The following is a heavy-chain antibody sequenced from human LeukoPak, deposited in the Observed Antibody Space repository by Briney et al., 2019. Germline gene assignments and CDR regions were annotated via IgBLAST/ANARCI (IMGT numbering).Heavy chain of an antibody. D-gene: IGHD2-2*01. CDR2: IYYSGST. Sequence: SETLSLTCTVSGGSISSYYWSWIRQPPGKGLEWIGYIYYSGSTNYNPSLKSRVTISVDTSKNQFSLKLSSVTAADTAVYYCARGGGVCSSTSCRAYYYYYYYYMDVWGKGTTVTVSS. CDR3: ARGGGVCSSTSCRAYYYYYYYYMDV. J-gene: IGHJ6*03. CDR1: GGSISSYY. V-gene: IGHV4-59*01.